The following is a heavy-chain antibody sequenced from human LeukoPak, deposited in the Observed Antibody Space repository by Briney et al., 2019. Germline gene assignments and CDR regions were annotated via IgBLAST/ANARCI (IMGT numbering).Heavy chain of an antibody. CDR2: INSDGSTT. V-gene: IGHV3-74*01. J-gene: IGHJ4*02. Sequence: GGSLRLSCAASGFTFSSYWMHWVRQAPGKGLVWVSRINSDGSTTSYADSVKGQFTISRDNAKNTLYLQMNSLRAEDTAVYYCARDRGHTAIDYWGQGTLVTVSS. D-gene: IGHD5-18*01. CDR3: ARDRGHTAIDY. CDR1: GFTFSSYW.